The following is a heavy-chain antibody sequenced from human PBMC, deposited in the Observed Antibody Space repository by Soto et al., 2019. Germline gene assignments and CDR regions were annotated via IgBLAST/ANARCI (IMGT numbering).Heavy chain of an antibody. CDR1: GGSISSNSYY. Sequence: QLQLQESGPGLVKPSETLSLACTVSGGSISSNSYYWDWIRQPPGKGLEWIGSMYYSGATYHNPSPQSRVTISVDTSKNQFSLRLSSVTAADTAVYYCARHAAYASVWGKSDGSDYWGQGNLVPVSS. CDR3: ARHAAYASVWGKSDGSDY. J-gene: IGHJ4*02. D-gene: IGHD3-16*01. CDR2: MYYSGAT. V-gene: IGHV4-39*01.